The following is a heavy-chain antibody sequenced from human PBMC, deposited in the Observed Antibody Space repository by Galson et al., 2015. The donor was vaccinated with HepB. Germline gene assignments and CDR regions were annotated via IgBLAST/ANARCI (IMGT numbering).Heavy chain of an antibody. CDR3: ARLGALYSSSWFGD. V-gene: IGHV3-66*02. CDR1: GFTVITNY. D-gene: IGHD6-13*01. Sequence: LRLSCAASGFTVITNYVSWVRQAPGKGLEWVSIIYSGGSTYYADSVKGRFTISRDNSKNTLYLQMNSLRAEDTAVYYCARLGALYSSSWFGDWGQGTLVTVSS. J-gene: IGHJ4*02. CDR2: IYSGGST.